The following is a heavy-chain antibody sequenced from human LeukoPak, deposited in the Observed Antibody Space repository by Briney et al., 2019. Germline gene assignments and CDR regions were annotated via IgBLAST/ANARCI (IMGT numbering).Heavy chain of an antibody. V-gene: IGHV4-59*01. D-gene: IGHD6-19*01. J-gene: IGHJ4*02. CDR3: ARDSYSSGSYYFDY. CDR2: IYYSGST. CDR1: GGSISSYY. Sequence: PSETLSLTCTVSGGSISSYYWTWIRQPPGKGLEWIGYIYYSGSTNYNPSLKSRVTISVDTSKNQFSLKLSSVTAADTAVYYCARDSYSSGSYYFDYSGQGTLVTVSS.